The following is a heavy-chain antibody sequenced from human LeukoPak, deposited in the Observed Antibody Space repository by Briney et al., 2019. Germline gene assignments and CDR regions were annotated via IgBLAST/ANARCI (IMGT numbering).Heavy chain of an antibody. CDR2: MNPNSGNT. CDR1: GYTFTSYD. CDR3: ARGPEWLVYYYYGMDV. Sequence: GASVKVSCKASGYTFTSYDINRVRQATGQGLEWMGWMNPNSGNTGYAQKFQGRVTMTRNTSISTAYMELSSLRSEDTAVYYCARGPEWLVYYYYGMDVWGQGTTITVSS. D-gene: IGHD3-3*01. J-gene: IGHJ6*02. V-gene: IGHV1-8*01.